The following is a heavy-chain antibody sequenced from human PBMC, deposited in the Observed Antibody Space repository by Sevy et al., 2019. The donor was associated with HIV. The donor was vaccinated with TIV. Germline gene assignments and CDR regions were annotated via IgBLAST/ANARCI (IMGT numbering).Heavy chain of an antibody. V-gene: IGHV3-49*03. CDR2: IRSKTFGGTT. CDR1: GFRFSDYG. Sequence: GGSLRLSCITSGFRFSDYGLTWLRQAPGKGLEWVGFIRSKTFGGTTEYAASVKGRFTISRDESKSIAYLEMNSLKTEDTAIYYCTRLRGTISAYYYFGMDVWGQGATVTVSS. J-gene: IGHJ6*02. CDR3: TRLRGTISAYYYFGMDV. D-gene: IGHD3-9*01.